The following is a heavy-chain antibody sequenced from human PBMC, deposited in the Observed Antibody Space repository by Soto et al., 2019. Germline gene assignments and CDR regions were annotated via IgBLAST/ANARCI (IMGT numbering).Heavy chain of an antibody. CDR1: GFTFDTNG. J-gene: IGHJ4*02. CDR3: ANTYGGGY. V-gene: IGHV3-23*01. D-gene: IGHD4-17*01. Sequence: SLSCAASGFTFDTNGMSWVRQAPGKGLEWVASVSAPGTNTYYADSVKGRFTISRDNSRSTLSLQMNSLRAEDTAIYYCANTYGGGYWGQGTLVTVSS. CDR2: VSAPGTNT.